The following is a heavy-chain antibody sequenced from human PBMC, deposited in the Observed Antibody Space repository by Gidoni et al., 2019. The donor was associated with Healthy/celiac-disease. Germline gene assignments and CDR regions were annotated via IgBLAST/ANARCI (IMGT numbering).Heavy chain of an antibody. CDR1: GYSFTSYW. CDR3: ARRRSDVWSALDAFDI. CDR2: IYPGDSDT. V-gene: IGHV5-51*01. J-gene: IGHJ3*02. Sequence: EVQLVQSGAEVKKPGESLKISCKGSGYSFTSYWIGWVRQLPGKGLEWMGIIYPGDSDTRYSPSFQGQVTISADKSISTAYLQWSSLKASDTAMYYCARRRSDVWSALDAFDIWGQGTMVTVSS. D-gene: IGHD3-3*01.